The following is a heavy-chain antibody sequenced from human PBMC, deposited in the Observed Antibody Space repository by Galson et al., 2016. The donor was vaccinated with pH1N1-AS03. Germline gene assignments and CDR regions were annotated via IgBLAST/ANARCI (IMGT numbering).Heavy chain of an antibody. CDR2: ISISGSYV. CDR1: RFTFSSYS. CDR3: ARRATDGYTIDY. D-gene: IGHD5-24*01. J-gene: IGHJ4*02. V-gene: IGHV3-21*01. Sequence: SLRLSCAASRFTFSSYSMNWVRQAPGKGLEWVSSISISGSYVYYADSVKGRLTISRDNAKNSLYLHMNSLSAEDTAVYYRARRATDGYTIDYWGQGTLVTVSS.